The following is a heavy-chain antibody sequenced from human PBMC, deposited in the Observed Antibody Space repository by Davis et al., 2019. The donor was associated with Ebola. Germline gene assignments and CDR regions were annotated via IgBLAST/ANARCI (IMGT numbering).Heavy chain of an antibody. CDR3: AKEGGGYNSVFDY. Sequence: GGSLRLSCAASGFSFTTYGMSWVRQAPGKGLEWVSAISGSGGSTYYADSVKGRFTISRDNSKNTLYLQMNSLRAEDTAVYYCAKEGGGYNSVFDYWGQGTLVTVSS. V-gene: IGHV3-23*01. D-gene: IGHD5-24*01. J-gene: IGHJ4*02. CDR1: GFSFTTYG. CDR2: ISGSGGST.